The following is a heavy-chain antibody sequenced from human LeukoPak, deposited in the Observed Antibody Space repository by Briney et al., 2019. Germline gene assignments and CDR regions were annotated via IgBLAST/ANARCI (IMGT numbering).Heavy chain of an antibody. V-gene: IGHV1-3*01. CDR2: INAGNGNT. CDR1: GYTFTSYA. J-gene: IGHJ4*02. Sequence: ASVKVSCKASGYTFTSYAMHWVRQAPGQRLEWMGWINAGNGNTKYSQKFQGRVTITRDTSASTAYMEPSSLRSEDTAVYYCARVRSSGWLAHFDYWGQGTLVTVSS. CDR3: ARVRSSGWLAHFDY. D-gene: IGHD6-19*01.